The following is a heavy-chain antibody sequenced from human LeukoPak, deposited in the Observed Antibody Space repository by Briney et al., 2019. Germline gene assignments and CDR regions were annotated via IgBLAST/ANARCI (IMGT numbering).Heavy chain of an antibody. J-gene: IGHJ6*03. D-gene: IGHD1-26*01. CDR1: GGSISSYY. CDR3: ARGIYSGSYYYYYMDV. Sequence: SETLSFTCTVSGGSISSYYWSWIRKPPGKGLEWIGYIYYSGSTNYNPSLKSRVTISVDTSKNQFSLKLSSVTAADTAVYYCARGIYSGSYYYYYMDVWGKGTTVTISS. V-gene: IGHV4-59*01. CDR2: IYYSGST.